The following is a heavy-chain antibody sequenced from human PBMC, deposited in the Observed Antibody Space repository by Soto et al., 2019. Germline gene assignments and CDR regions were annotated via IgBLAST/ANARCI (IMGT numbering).Heavy chain of an antibody. D-gene: IGHD6-19*01. CDR1: GYTFTSYG. Sequence: ASVKVSCKASGYTFTSYGIIWVRQAPGQGLEWMGWISAYNGNTNYAQKLQGRVTMTTDTSTSTAYMELRSLRSDDTAVYYCARDLAVAGSCDPWGQGTLVTVSS. J-gene: IGHJ5*02. CDR3: ARDLAVAGSCDP. V-gene: IGHV1-18*01. CDR2: ISAYNGNT.